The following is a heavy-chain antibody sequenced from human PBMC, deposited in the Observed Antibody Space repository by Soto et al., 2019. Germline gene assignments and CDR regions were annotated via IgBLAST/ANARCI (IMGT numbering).Heavy chain of an antibody. CDR3: PATSSFDNSGSPY. CDR2: IYYSGAS. J-gene: IGHJ4*02. D-gene: IGHD3-22*01. CDR1: GGSITNDNYY. V-gene: IGHV4-30-4*01. Sequence: SETLSLACTVSGGSITNDNYYWGCILQPPGKGLELIVYIYYSGASHYNPSLKSRLIISMDTAKNQLSLRLSSVTAAATAVYYCPATSSFDNSGSPYCGQGALVTACS.